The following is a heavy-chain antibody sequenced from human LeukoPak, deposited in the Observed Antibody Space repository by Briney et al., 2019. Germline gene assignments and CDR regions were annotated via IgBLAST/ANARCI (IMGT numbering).Heavy chain of an antibody. CDR2: INHSGSS. CDR1: GGSFSGDY. CDR3: ARDGYSGNDGL. Sequence: SETLSLTCAVYGGSFSGDYWSWIRQPPGKGLEWIGEINHSGSSNYNPSLKSRVTISVDTSKSQFSLKLSSVTAADTAVYYCARDGYSGNDGLWGQGTLVTVSS. D-gene: IGHD5-12*01. V-gene: IGHV4-34*01. J-gene: IGHJ4*02.